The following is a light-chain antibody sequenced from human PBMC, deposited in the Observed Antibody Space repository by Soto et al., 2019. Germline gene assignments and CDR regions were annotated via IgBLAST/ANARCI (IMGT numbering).Light chain of an antibody. Sequence: EIVLTQSPGTLSLSPGERATLSCRASQSVSSSYLAWHQQKPGQAPRLLIYDASSRATGIPDRFSGSGSGTDFPLAISRLEPEDFAVYYCQQYGSSPYTFGQGTKLESK. CDR2: DAS. CDR3: QQYGSSPYT. V-gene: IGKV3-20*01. J-gene: IGKJ2*01. CDR1: QSVSSSY.